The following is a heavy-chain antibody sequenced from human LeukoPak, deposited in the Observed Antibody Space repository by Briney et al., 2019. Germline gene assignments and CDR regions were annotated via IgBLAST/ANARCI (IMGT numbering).Heavy chain of an antibody. CDR2: IPLTGLT. V-gene: IGHV4-4*02. D-gene: IGHD2-8*01. Sequence: SETLSLTCGVSGGSISNTNWWSWVRQPPGQGLEWVGEIPLTGLTHYNPSLESRVTVSLDKSKDQLSLNLTSVTAADTAVYYCSRENGAFSPFGYWGQGILVTVFS. CDR3: SRENGAFSPFGY. CDR1: GGSISNTNW. J-gene: IGHJ4*02.